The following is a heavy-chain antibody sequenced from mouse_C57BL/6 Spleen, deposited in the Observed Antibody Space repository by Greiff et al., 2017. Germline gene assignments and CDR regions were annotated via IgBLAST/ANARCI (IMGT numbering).Heavy chain of an antibody. CDR1: GYTFTSYT. V-gene: IGHV1-4*01. Sequence: QVQLQQSGAELARPGASVKMSCKASGYTFTSYTMHWVKQRPGQGLEWIGYINPSSGYTKYNQKFKDKATLTADKSSSTAYMQLSSLTSEDSAVYYCARFFITTVVATGNYAMDYWGQGTSVTVSS. CDR3: ARFFITTVVATGNYAMDY. D-gene: IGHD1-1*01. CDR2: INPSSGYT. J-gene: IGHJ4*01.